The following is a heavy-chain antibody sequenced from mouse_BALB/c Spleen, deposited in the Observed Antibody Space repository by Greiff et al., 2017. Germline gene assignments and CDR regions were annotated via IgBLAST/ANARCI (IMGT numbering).Heavy chain of an antibody. CDR2: INSDGGST. V-gene: IGHV5-2*01. CDR3: ASPYYRYDRFAY. D-gene: IGHD2-14*01. CDR1: EYEFPSHD. Sequence: VQLQQSGGGLVQPGESLKLSCESNEYEFPSHDMSWVRKTPEKRLELVAAINSDGGSTYYPDTMERRFIISRDNTKKTLYLQMSSLRSEDTALYYCASPYYRYDRFAYWGQGTLVTVSA. J-gene: IGHJ3*01.